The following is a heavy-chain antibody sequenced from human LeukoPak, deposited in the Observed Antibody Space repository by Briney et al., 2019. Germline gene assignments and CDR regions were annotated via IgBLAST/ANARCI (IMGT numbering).Heavy chain of an antibody. CDR2: INHSGST. CDR1: GGSFSGYY. J-gene: IGHJ6*02. CDR3: ARGGSGTSFYYYYGMDV. Sequence: SETLSLTCAVYGGSFSGYYWSWIRQPPGKGLEWIGEINHSGSTNYNPSLKSRVTISVDTSKNQFSLKLSSVTAADTAVYYCARGGSGTSFYYYYGMDVWGQGTTVTVSS. D-gene: IGHD2-2*01. V-gene: IGHV4-34*01.